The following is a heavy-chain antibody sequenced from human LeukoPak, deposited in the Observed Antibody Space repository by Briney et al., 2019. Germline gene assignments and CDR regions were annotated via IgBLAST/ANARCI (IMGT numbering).Heavy chain of an antibody. CDR3: ARDYGSGIDC. CDR1: GFTFSSFG. V-gene: IGHV3-33*01. D-gene: IGHD3-10*01. J-gene: IGHJ4*02. CDR2: IWYDGSNK. Sequence: GGSLRLSCAASGFTFSSFGMHWVRQAPGKGLEGVAIIWYDGSNKYYADSVKGRFTISRDNSKNTLDLQMNSMRAEDTALYYCARDYGSGIDCWGQGTLVTVSS.